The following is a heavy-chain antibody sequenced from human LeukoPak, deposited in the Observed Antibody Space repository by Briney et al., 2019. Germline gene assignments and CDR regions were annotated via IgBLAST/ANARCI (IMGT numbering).Heavy chain of an antibody. Sequence: ASVKVSCKASGGTFSSYAFSWVRQAPGQGLEWMGGIIPILGTVKYAQKLQGRVTITADESTSTAYMELSSLRSEDTAVYYCASVTYCGGDCPPGEDYGMDVWGQGTTVTVSS. CDR2: IIPILGTV. CDR1: GGTFSSYA. V-gene: IGHV1-69*13. CDR3: ASVTYCGGDCPPGEDYGMDV. D-gene: IGHD2-21*02. J-gene: IGHJ6*02.